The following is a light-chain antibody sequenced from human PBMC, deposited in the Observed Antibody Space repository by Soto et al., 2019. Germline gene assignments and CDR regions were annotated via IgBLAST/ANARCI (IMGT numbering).Light chain of an antibody. J-gene: IGKJ2*01. CDR1: QSVSSN. V-gene: IGKV3-15*01. CDR3: QHYNNWPFT. CDR2: GAS. Sequence: EIVMTQSPATLSVSPGERATLSCRASQSVSSNLAWYQQKPGQAPTLVIYGASARATGIPASFSASGSATDFARTISSPQSEECGVYSWQHYNNWPFTFGKGPKMDSK.